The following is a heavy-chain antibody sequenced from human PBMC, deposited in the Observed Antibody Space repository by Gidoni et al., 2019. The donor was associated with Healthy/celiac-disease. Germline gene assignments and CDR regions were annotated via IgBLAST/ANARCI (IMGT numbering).Heavy chain of an antibody. D-gene: IGHD2-15*01. CDR1: GGSISSSSYY. CDR2: IYYSGST. CDR3: ARHRRAYCSGGSCWSYFDY. Sequence: QLQLQESGPGLGKPSETLYLTCTVSGGSISSSSYYWGGIRQPPGKGLEWIGSIYYSGSTYYNPSLKSRVTISVDTSKNQFSLKLSSVTAADTAVYYCARHRRAYCSGGSCWSYFDYWGQGTLVTVSS. J-gene: IGHJ4*02. V-gene: IGHV4-39*01.